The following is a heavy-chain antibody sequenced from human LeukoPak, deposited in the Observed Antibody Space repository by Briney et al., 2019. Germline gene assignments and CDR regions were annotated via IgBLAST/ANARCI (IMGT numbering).Heavy chain of an antibody. D-gene: IGHD3-22*01. CDR1: RYTFTSYD. J-gene: IGHJ4*02. V-gene: IGHV1-8*01. CDR3: ARLSQTPDYYSNGGYFYLGY. CDR2: MNPNTGRT. Sequence: ASVKVSCKASRYTFTSYDINWVREAAGQGLEWVGWMNPNTGRTGFAQKFQGRLTMTGDTSISTAYMELSSLRSEDTAVYYCARLSQTPDYYSNGGYFYLGYWGQGTPVTVSS.